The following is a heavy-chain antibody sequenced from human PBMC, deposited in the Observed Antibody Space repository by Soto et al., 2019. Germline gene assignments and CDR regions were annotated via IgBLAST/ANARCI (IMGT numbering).Heavy chain of an antibody. CDR1: GFSLTTSGVG. CDR3: ARRLQGRDFSPAFNY. Sequence: QITLKESGPTLVKPTQTLTLTCTFSGFSLTTSGVGVGWIRQPPGKALEWLAVIYWDDGKRYNPSLENRLSVTTDTSKNQVVLTMTNMDPVDSGTSYCARRLQGRDFSPAFNYWGQGALVTVSS. D-gene: IGHD3-3*01. CDR2: IYWDDGK. V-gene: IGHV2-5*02. J-gene: IGHJ4*02.